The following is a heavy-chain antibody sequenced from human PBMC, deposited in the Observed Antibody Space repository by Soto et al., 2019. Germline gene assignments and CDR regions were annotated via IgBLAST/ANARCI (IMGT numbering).Heavy chain of an antibody. Sequence: SETLSLTCAVYGGSFSGYYWSWIRQPPGKGLEWIGEINHSGSTNYNPSLKSRVTISVDTSKNQFSLKLTSVTAADTAVYFCARIPECSSTSRYGGFDPWGQGTLVTVSS. V-gene: IGHV4-34*01. CDR2: INHSGST. J-gene: IGHJ5*02. CDR3: ARIPECSSTSRYGGFDP. CDR1: GGSFSGYY. D-gene: IGHD2-2*01.